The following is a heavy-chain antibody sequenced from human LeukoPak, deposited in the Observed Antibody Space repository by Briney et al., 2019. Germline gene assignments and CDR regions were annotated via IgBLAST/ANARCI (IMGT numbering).Heavy chain of an antibody. CDR3: ASGDDSSGYYYDAFDI. CDR2: IIPIFGTA. Sequence: AASVKVSCKASGGTFSSYAISWVRQAPGQGLEWMGGIIPIFGTANYAQKFQGRVTITADKSTSTAYMELSSLRSEDTAVYYCASGDDSSGYYYDAFDIWGQGTMVTVSS. V-gene: IGHV1-69*06. D-gene: IGHD3-22*01. J-gene: IGHJ3*02. CDR1: GGTFSSYA.